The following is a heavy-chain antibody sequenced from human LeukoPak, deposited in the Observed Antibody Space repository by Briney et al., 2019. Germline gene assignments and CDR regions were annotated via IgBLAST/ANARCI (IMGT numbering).Heavy chain of an antibody. D-gene: IGHD2-15*01. CDR2: IIPIFGTA. CDR1: GGTFSSYA. V-gene: IGHV1-69*05. J-gene: IGHJ4*02. Sequence: ASVKVPCKASGGTFSSYALLWVRQAPAKGLEWMGRIIPIFGTANYAQKFQGRVTITTDESTSTAYMELSSLRSEDTAVYYCARDPEVGYCSGGSCYGQGYWGQGTLVTVSS. CDR3: ARDPEVGYCSGGSCYGQGY.